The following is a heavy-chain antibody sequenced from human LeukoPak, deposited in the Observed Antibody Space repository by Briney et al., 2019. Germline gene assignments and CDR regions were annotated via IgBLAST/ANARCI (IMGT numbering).Heavy chain of an antibody. J-gene: IGHJ6*02. V-gene: IGHV1-46*01. D-gene: IGHD5-24*01. CDR1: GYTFTSYY. Sequence: GASVKVSCKASGYTFTSYYMHWVRQAPGQGLEWMGIINPSGGSTSYAQKFQGRVTMTTDTSTSTAYMELRSLRSDDTAVYYCARHVEMATTNYYYYGTDVWGQGTTVTVSS. CDR2: INPSGGST. CDR3: ARHVEMATTNYYYYGTDV.